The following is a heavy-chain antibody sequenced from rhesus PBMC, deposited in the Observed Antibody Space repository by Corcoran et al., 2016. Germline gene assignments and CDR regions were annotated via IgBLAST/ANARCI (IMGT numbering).Heavy chain of an antibody. Sequence: QVQLQESGPGLVKPSETLSLTCAVSGGSISSSTWWRWIRQSPGKGLEWFGGIYGSGGSNEYNPSRKRRVTISICTSKNQVSLKLSSVTAADTAVDYCARDPPYCTGSGCYPSGALDFWGQGLRVTVSS. CDR2: IYGSGGSN. D-gene: IGHD2-21*01. V-gene: IGHV4-93*01. CDR1: GGSISSSTW. J-gene: IGHJ3*01. CDR3: ARDPPYCTGSGCYPSGALDF.